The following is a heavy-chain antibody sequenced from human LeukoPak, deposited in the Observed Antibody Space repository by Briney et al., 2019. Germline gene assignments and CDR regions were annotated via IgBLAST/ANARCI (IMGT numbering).Heavy chain of an antibody. Sequence: GGSLRLSCVASGFTLRSYVMNWVRQTPGKGLEWVSSISGSGDSTFYADSVKGRFTISRDNSKNTLYLQMDSLRDEDTAVYYCAKDSHWILFDDWGQGTLVTVSS. CDR2: ISGSGDST. V-gene: IGHV3-23*01. CDR1: GFTLRSYV. J-gene: IGHJ4*02. D-gene: IGHD2-2*03. CDR3: AKDSHWILFDD.